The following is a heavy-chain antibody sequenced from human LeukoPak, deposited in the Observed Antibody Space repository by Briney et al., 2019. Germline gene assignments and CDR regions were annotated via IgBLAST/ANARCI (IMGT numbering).Heavy chain of an antibody. J-gene: IGHJ5*02. Sequence: SVKASCKASGGTFSSYAISWVRQAPGQGLEWMGRIIPIFGIANYAQKFQGRVTITADKSTSTAYMELSSLRSEGTAVYYCARDSGSYANWFDPWGQGTLVTVSS. D-gene: IGHD1-26*01. CDR3: ARDSGSYANWFDP. CDR1: GGTFSSYA. V-gene: IGHV1-69*04. CDR2: IIPIFGIA.